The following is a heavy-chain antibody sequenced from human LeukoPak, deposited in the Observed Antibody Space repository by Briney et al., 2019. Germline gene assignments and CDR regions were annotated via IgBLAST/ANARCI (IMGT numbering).Heavy chain of an antibody. CDR2: ISAYNGNT. CDR1: GGTFSSYA. D-gene: IGHD2-2*01. J-gene: IGHJ4*02. Sequence: ASVKVSGKASGGTFSSYAISWVRQAPGQGLEWMGWISAYNGNTNYAQKLQGRVTMTTDTSTSTAYMELRSLRSDDTAVYYCARGYCSSTSCYGKDYWGQGTLVTVSS. V-gene: IGHV1-18*01. CDR3: ARGYCSSTSCYGKDY.